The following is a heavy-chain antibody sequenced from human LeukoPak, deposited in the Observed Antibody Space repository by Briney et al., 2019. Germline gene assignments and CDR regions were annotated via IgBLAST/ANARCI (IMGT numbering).Heavy chain of an antibody. J-gene: IGHJ4*02. CDR1: GFTFSSYW. D-gene: IGHD3-22*01. CDR2: IKQDGGGK. Sequence: GGSLRLSCAASGFTFSSYWMSWVRQAPGKGLEWVATIKQDGGGKYYVDSVKGRFTISRDNAKNSLYLQMNSLRAEDTAVYYCARDLYYYDSSGYYPKDYWGQGTLVTVSS. V-gene: IGHV3-7*03. CDR3: ARDLYYYDSSGYYPKDY.